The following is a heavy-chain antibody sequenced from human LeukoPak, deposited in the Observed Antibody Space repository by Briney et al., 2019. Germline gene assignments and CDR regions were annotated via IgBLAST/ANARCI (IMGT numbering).Heavy chain of an antibody. CDR3: LRDTGCRTTNCYSYFDY. V-gene: IGHV3-21*01. Sequence: PGGSLRLSCAASGFTFSTYSMSWVRQAPGKGLEWVSSISSSGYYIYYADSVKGRFTISRDNAKNSLYLQMNSLRAEDTAVYYCLRDTGCRTTNCYSYFDYWGQGTLVTVSS. J-gene: IGHJ4*02. D-gene: IGHD2-2*01. CDR1: GFTFSTYS. CDR2: ISSSGYYI.